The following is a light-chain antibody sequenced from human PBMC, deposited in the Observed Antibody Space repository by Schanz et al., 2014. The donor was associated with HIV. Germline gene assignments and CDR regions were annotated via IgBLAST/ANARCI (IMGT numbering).Light chain of an antibody. Sequence: QSALTQPASASGSPGQSVAISCTGASSDIGVSWYQQYPGNAPKLMIFAVNRRTSGVPDRFSGAKSGNTAFLLVSGLQDEDEADYYCASYGGSNNLLFGGGTKLTVL. CDR2: AVN. CDR3: ASYGGSNNLL. V-gene: IGLV2-8*01. J-gene: IGLJ2*01. CDR1: SSDIG.